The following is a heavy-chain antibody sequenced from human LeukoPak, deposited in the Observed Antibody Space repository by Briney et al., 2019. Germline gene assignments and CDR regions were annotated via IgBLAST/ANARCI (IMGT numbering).Heavy chain of an antibody. Sequence: SETLSLTCAVSGYSISSGYYWGWIRQPPGKGLEGIGSIYRSGSTYYNPSLKSRVTISVDTSKNQFSLKLSSVTAADTAVYYCARRVLGSCSSTSCYTVWFDPWGQGTLVTVSS. V-gene: IGHV4-38-2*01. CDR1: GYSISSGYY. J-gene: IGHJ5*02. CDR3: ARRVLGSCSSTSCYTVWFDP. CDR2: IYRSGST. D-gene: IGHD2-2*02.